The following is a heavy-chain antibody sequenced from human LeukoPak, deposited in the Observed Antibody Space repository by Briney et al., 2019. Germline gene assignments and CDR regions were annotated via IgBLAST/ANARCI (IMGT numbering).Heavy chain of an antibody. Sequence: ASVAVSCQASLYTFTTYGISCVRQAPGQGLEWMGWISAYNGNTNYAQNFQGRVTMTTDTSTSTAYMELRSLRSDDTAVYYCARDNRYSSGWYAYWGQGTLVTVSS. D-gene: IGHD6-19*01. J-gene: IGHJ4*02. V-gene: IGHV1-18*01. CDR3: ARDNRYSSGWYAY. CDR1: LYTFTTYG. CDR2: ISAYNGNT.